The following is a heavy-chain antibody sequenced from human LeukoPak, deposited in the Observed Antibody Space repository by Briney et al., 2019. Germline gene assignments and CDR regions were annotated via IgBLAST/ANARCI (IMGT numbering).Heavy chain of an antibody. CDR2: ILYVVSNN. CDR1: GFTFSSYG. V-gene: IGHV3-30*18. J-gene: IGHJ3*02. CDR3: GKEGRRTYYYDSSGYLSDAFGI. D-gene: IGHD3-22*01. Sequence: GGSLRLSCAASGFTFSSYGMHWVRQAPGKGLEWVAVILYVVSNNYYADSVKGRLSTSRDNSKNTLYLQMNSQRTEGTAVYYCGKEGRRTYYYDSSGYLSDAFGIWGQGTMVTVSS.